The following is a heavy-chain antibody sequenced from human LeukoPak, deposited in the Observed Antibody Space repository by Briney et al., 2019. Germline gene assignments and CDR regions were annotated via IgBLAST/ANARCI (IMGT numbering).Heavy chain of an antibody. CDR1: GYTWTGYY. CDR3: AVIAVAATDAFDI. D-gene: IGHD6-19*01. Sequence: ASVKVSCKASGYTWTGYYMHWVRQAPGHGLECIVWINPNSGCTNYAQKFQGRVTMTRDTSISTAYMELSRLRSDDTAVYYCAVIAVAATDAFDIWGQGTMVTVSS. V-gene: IGHV1-2*02. CDR2: INPNSGCT. J-gene: IGHJ3*02.